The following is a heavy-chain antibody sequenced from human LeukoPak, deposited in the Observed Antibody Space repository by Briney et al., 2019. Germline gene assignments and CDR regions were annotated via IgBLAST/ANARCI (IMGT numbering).Heavy chain of an antibody. CDR1: GYTFTGYY. CDR3: ARAQVRTPEDFGVVIEPDLTANWFDP. D-gene: IGHD3-3*01. J-gene: IGHJ5*02. CDR2: INPNSGGT. V-gene: IGHV1-2*02. Sequence: ASVKVSCKASGYTFTGYYMHWVRQAPGQGLEWMGWINPNSGGTNYAQKFQGRVTMTRDTSISTAYMELSRLRSDDTAVYYCARAQVRTPEDFGVVIEPDLTANWFDPWGQGTLVTVSS.